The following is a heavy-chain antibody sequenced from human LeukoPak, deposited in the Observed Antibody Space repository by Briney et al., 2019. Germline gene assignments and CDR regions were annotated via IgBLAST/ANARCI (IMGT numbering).Heavy chain of an antibody. V-gene: IGHV3-53*01. CDR3: GRNLYRTGWKNYLDS. CDR2: IYADGGT. Sequence: TGGSLRLSCAASGFSVTTNYMTWVRQAPGKGLEWVSVIYADGGTYYADSVKGRFTMSRDSSRNTLYLQMNNLRVDDTAIYYCGRNLYRTGWKNYLDSWGQGTLVTVSS. J-gene: IGHJ4*02. D-gene: IGHD6-19*01. CDR1: GFSVTTNY.